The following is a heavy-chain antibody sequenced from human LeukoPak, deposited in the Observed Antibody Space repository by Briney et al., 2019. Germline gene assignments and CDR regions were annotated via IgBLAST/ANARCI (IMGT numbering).Heavy chain of an antibody. CDR3: VKIVMAGGYFDY. J-gene: IGHJ4*02. Sequence: PGGSLRLSCSASGFTFSSYAMHWVRQAPGKGLEYVSAISSNGATTYYADSVKGRFTISRDNSKNTLYFQMSSLRPEDTAVYYSVKIVMAGGYFDYWGQGTLVTVSS. D-gene: IGHD3-16*01. CDR2: ISSNGATT. CDR1: GFTFSSYA. V-gene: IGHV3-64*05.